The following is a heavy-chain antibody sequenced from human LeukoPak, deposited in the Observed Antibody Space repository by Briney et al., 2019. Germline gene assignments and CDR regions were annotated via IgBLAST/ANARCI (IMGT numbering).Heavy chain of an antibody. CDR3: AKAEQQLTPHYYYYYYMDV. CDR2: ISGSGGST. CDR1: GFTFSSYA. J-gene: IGHJ6*03. V-gene: IGHV3-23*01. Sequence: GGSLRLSCAASGFTFSSYAMSWVRQAPGKGLEWVSAISGSGGSTYYADSVKGRFTISRDNAKNSLYLQMNSLRAEDTALYYCAKAEQQLTPHYYYYYYMDVWGKGTTVTVSS. D-gene: IGHD6-13*01.